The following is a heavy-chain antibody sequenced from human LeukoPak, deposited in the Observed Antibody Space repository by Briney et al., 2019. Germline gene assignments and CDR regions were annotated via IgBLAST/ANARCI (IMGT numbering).Heavy chain of an antibody. D-gene: IGHD6-19*01. Sequence: ASVKVSCKASGYTFTSYAMHWVRQAPGQRLEWMGLINAGNGNTKYSQKFQGRVTITRDTSASTAYMELSSLRSEDTAVYYCARDGDSGWYREYGMDVWGQGTTVTVSS. J-gene: IGHJ6*02. CDR2: INAGNGNT. CDR3: ARDGDSGWYREYGMDV. V-gene: IGHV1-3*01. CDR1: GYTFTSYA.